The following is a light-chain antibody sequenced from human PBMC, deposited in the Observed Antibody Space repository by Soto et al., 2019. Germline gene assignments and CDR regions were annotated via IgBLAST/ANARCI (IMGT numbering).Light chain of an antibody. CDR3: QHYGSSSWT. Sequence: EIVLTQSPGTLSLSPGERATLSCRAIQSVSSSAYLAWYQQKPGQAPRLLIYGASSRATGIPDRFSGSGSGTDFTLTISRLEPEDFAVYYCQHYGSSSWTFGQGTKVDIK. CDR2: GAS. V-gene: IGKV3-20*01. J-gene: IGKJ1*01. CDR1: QSVSSSAY.